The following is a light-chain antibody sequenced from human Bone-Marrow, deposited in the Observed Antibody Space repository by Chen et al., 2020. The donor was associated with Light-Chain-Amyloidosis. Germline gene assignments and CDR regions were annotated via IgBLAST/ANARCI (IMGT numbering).Light chain of an antibody. V-gene: IGLV3-25*03. CDR2: RDT. J-gene: IGLJ2*01. CDR3: QSADSSGTYEVI. Sequence: SYELTQPPSVSVSPGQTARITCSGDDLPTKYAYWYQQKPGQAPVLVIHRDTERPSGISERFSGSRSGRTATLTISGVRAEDEADYHCQSADSSGTYEVIFGGGTKLTVL. CDR1: DLPTKY.